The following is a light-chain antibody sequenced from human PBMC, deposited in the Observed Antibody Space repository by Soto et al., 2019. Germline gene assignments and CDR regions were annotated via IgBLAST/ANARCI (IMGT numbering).Light chain of an antibody. V-gene: IGLV2-14*03. Sequence: QSALAQPASVSGSPGQTITISCTGTGSDVGRYDYVSWYQQHPDKAPKLMIYDVTNRPSGVSNRFSGSKSGNTASLTISGLQGEDEADYYCSSFTSITTVVFGGGTKVTVL. CDR2: DVT. CDR3: SSFTSITTVV. CDR1: GSDVGRYDY. J-gene: IGLJ3*02.